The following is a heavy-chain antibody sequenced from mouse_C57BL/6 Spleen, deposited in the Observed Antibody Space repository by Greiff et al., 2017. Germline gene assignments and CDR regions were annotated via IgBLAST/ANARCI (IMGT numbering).Heavy chain of an antibody. CDR2: IWSDGST. D-gene: IGHD1-1*01. CDR1: GFSLTSYG. J-gene: IGHJ4*01. CDR3: ARHGITYYYAMDY. V-gene: IGHV2-6-1*01. Sequence: VKLMESGPGLVAPSQSLSITCTVSGFSLTSYGVHWVRQPPGKGLEWLVVIWSDGSTTYNSALKSRLSISKDNSKSQVFLKMNSLQTDDTAMYYCARHGITYYYAMDYWGQGTSVTVSS.